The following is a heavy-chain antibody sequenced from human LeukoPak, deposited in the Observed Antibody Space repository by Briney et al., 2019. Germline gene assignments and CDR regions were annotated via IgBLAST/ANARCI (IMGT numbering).Heavy chain of an antibody. J-gene: IGHJ4*02. CDR2: IYYSGST. V-gene: IGHV4-59*12. D-gene: IGHD3-10*01. CDR3: ARSTGSGSSPWDY. Sequence: SETLSLTCTVSGGSISSYYWSWIRQPPGKGLEWIGYIYYSGSTYYNPSLKSRVTISVDTSKNQFSLKLSSVTAADTAVYYCARSTGSGSSPWDYWGQGTLVTVSS. CDR1: GGSISSYY.